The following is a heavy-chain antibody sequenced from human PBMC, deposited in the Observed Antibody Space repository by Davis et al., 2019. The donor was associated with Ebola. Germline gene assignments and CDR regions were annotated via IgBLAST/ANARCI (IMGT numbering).Heavy chain of an antibody. CDR3: ARSSYQPDY. D-gene: IGHD2-2*01. CDR1: GFRFAGYT. V-gene: IGHV3-21*01. CDR2: MNSAGSFE. J-gene: IGHJ4*02. Sequence: PGGSLRLSCAASGFRFAGYTMHWVRQAPGKGLEWVSSMNSAGSFEYYADQVKGRFTISRDHAKSSLYLQMNSLRAEDTAVYYCARSSYQPDYWGQGTLVTVSS.